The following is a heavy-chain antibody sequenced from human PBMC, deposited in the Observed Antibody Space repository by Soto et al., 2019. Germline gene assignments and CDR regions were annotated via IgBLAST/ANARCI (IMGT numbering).Heavy chain of an antibody. J-gene: IGHJ4*02. CDR3: ARMERSKEALSVYYFDW. Sequence: SAILPLTWPVANGSRSGYGGSWIRPPPGKEPEWIGYISYRGNTNYNPSLQSRVSISLVTSKNQISLKLDAVTASDTAVYYCARMERSKEALSVYYFDWWGQGTLVTVSA. CDR1: NGSRSGYG. V-gene: IGHV4-59*01. CDR2: ISYRGNT. D-gene: IGHD1-26*01.